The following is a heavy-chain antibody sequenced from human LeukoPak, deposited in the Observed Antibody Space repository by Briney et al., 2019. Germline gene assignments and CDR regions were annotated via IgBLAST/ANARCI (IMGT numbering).Heavy chain of an antibody. D-gene: IGHD3-10*01. CDR1: GYTFTSYD. V-gene: IGHV1-8*02. J-gene: IGHJ4*02. Sequence: ASVKVSCKASGYTFTSYDINWVRQATGQGLEWMGWMNPNSGNTGYAQKFQGRVTMARDTSITTAYMELSSLRSDDTAMYYCASSGSRSINSFDYWGQGTLVTVSS. CDR3: ASSGSRSINSFDY. CDR2: MNPNSGNT.